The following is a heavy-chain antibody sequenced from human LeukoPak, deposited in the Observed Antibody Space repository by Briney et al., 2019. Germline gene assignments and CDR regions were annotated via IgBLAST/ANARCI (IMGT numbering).Heavy chain of an antibody. Sequence: PSETLSLTCIVSGGSVSSSSYYWGWIRQPPGRGLEWIGSVYYKGNTYYIPSLKSRVTVSVDTSKNQFSLKLTSVTAADTAVYYCAREGFYLGGQGTLVTVSS. J-gene: IGHJ4*02. CDR1: GGSVSSSSYY. CDR2: VYYKGNT. CDR3: AREGFYL. V-gene: IGHV4-39*07. D-gene: IGHD3-16*02.